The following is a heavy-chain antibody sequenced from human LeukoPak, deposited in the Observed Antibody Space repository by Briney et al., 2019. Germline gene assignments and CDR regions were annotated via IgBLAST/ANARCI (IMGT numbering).Heavy chain of an antibody. Sequence: GRSLRLSCAASGFTFSSYAMHWVRQAPGKGLEWVAVISYDGSNKYYADSVKGRFTISRDNSKNTLYLQMNSLRAEDAAVYYCARNNYYDSSGSLDYWGQGTLVTVSS. J-gene: IGHJ4*02. CDR1: GFTFSSYA. D-gene: IGHD3-22*01. V-gene: IGHV3-30*14. CDR3: ARNNYYDSSGSLDY. CDR2: ISYDGSNK.